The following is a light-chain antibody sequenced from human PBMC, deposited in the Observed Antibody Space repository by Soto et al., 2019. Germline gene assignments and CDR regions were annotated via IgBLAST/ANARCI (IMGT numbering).Light chain of an antibody. Sequence: EIVFTQSPGTLSLSTGERATLSCRASQIVSSSYLAWYQQNPGQAPRLLIYGASSRATGIPDKFSGSGSGTDFTLSISRLEFEDFAVYYCQQYGSSSLTFGGGTKVDI. CDR1: QIVSSSY. CDR2: GAS. CDR3: QQYGSSSLT. J-gene: IGKJ4*01. V-gene: IGKV3-20*01.